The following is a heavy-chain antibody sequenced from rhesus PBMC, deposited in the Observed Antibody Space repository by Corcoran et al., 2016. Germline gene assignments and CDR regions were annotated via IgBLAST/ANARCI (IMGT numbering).Heavy chain of an antibody. CDR2: IYGSGSST. CDR3: ARDQGAGDY. J-gene: IGHJ4*01. V-gene: IGHV4-169*02. CDR1: GGSISSSY. Sequence: QLQLQESGPGLVKPSETLSVTCAVPGGSISSSYWSWIRQAPGKGLEWIGYIYGSGSSTNYNPSLTSRATLSVDTSTHQLSLKLSSVTTADTAVYYCARDQGAGDYWGQGVLVTVSS.